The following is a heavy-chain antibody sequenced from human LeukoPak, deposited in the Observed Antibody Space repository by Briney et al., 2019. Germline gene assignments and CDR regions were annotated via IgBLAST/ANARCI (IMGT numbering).Heavy chain of an antibody. V-gene: IGHV3-48*02. CDR1: GFTFSSFW. J-gene: IGHJ4*02. D-gene: IGHD1-26*01. CDR3: ASSGSYRFDY. CDR2: ITASGTAM. Sequence: GGSLRLSCAASGFTFSSFWMSWVRQVPGKGLEWVSRITASGTAMFYADSAKGRFTISRDNAKNSLYLQMNSLRDEDTAVYYCASSGSYRFDYWGQGTLVTVSS.